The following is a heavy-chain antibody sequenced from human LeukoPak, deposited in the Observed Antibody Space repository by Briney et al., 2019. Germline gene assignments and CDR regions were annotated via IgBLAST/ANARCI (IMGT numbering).Heavy chain of an antibody. Sequence: ASVKVSCKTSGYTFTSYGVTWVRQAPGQGLEWMGWINPNSGGTNYAQKFQGRVTMTRDTSISTAYMELSRLRSDDTAVYYCARGRANYYDSSGYSPAMGYWGQGTLVTVSS. CDR1: GYTFTSYG. CDR3: ARGRANYYDSSGYSPAMGY. D-gene: IGHD3-22*01. CDR2: INPNSGGT. J-gene: IGHJ4*02. V-gene: IGHV1-2*02.